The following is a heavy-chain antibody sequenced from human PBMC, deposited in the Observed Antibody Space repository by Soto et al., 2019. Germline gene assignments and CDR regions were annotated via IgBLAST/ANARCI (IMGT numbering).Heavy chain of an antibody. Sequence: SVKVSCKASGGTFSSYAISWVRQAPGQGLEWMGGIIPIFGTANYAQKFQGRVTITADESTSTAYMELSSLRSEDTAVYYCARSLVATDYYYYGMDVWGQGTTVTVSS. V-gene: IGHV1-69*13. CDR3: ARSLVATDYYYYGMDV. J-gene: IGHJ6*02. CDR2: IIPIFGTA. CDR1: GGTFSSYA. D-gene: IGHD5-12*01.